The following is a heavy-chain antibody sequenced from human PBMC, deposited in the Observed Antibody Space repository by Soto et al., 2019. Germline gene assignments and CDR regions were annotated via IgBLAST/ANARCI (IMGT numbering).Heavy chain of an antibody. CDR1: GYSFTNYC. Sequence: QVQLVQSGADVKKPRTSVKVSCKAAGYSFTNYCMYWVRQAPGQGLEWMGMINPRTGSTRYAQKFQDRVTLTRDTSTTTVYMELSTLISDDTAVYYCARDGGLLTASWHYDLWGPGTLVTVSS. CDR2: INPRTGST. V-gene: IGHV1-46*01. D-gene: IGHD2-15*01. CDR3: ARDGGLLTASWHYDL. J-gene: IGHJ2*01.